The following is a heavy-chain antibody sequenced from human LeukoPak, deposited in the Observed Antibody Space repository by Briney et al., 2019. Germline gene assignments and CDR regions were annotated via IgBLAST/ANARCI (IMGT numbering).Heavy chain of an antibody. D-gene: IGHD2-2*01. CDR1: GGTFSSYA. CDR3: ARYDWYCSSTSCPEGWFDP. Sequence: ASVKVSCKASGGTFSSYAISWVRQAPGQGLEWMGGIIPIFGTANYAQKFQGRVTITTDESTSTAYMELSSLRSEDTAVYYCARYDWYCSSTSCPEGWFDPWGQGTLVTVSS. J-gene: IGHJ5*02. V-gene: IGHV1-69*05. CDR2: IIPIFGTA.